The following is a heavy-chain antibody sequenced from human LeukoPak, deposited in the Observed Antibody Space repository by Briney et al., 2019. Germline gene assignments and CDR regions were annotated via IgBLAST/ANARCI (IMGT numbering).Heavy chain of an antibody. J-gene: IGHJ6*03. CDR1: GFTFSDYY. CDR2: ISSSGSTI. Sequence: GGSLRLSCAASGFTFSDYYMSWIRQAPGKGLEWVSYISSSGSTIYYADSVKGRFTISRDNAKNSLYLQMNSLRAEDTAVYYCARFTGWLPPYYYYYYMDVWGKGTTVTVSS. D-gene: IGHD5-12*01. CDR3: ARFTGWLPPYYYYYYMDV. V-gene: IGHV3-11*01.